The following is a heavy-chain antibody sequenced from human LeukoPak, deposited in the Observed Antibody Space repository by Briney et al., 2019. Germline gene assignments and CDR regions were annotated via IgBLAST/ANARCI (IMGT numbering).Heavy chain of an antibody. CDR1: GFTFSSYS. D-gene: IGHD5-18*01. CDR2: ISNSGSYI. J-gene: IGHJ4*02. V-gene: IGHV3-21*01. Sequence: GGSLRLSCAASGFTFSSYSMNWVRQAPGKGLEWVSSISNSGSYIYYADSVKGRFTISRDNAKNSLYLQMNSLRAEDTAVYYCARHRGYSYGYLDYWGQGTLVTVSS. CDR3: ARHRGYSYGYLDY.